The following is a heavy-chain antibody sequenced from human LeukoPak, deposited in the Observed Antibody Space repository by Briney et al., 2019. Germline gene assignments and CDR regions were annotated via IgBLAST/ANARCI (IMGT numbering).Heavy chain of an antibody. D-gene: IGHD2-15*01. Sequence: SETLSLTCTVSGGSISPYYWSWIRQPPGKGLEWIGYIHYSGSTNYNPSLKSRVSMSVDTSKNQFSLKLNSVTAADTAVYYCAREYCSGGSCYKGGIDYWGQGTLVTVSS. J-gene: IGHJ4*02. CDR2: IHYSGST. V-gene: IGHV4-59*01. CDR3: AREYCSGGSCYKGGIDY. CDR1: GGSISPYY.